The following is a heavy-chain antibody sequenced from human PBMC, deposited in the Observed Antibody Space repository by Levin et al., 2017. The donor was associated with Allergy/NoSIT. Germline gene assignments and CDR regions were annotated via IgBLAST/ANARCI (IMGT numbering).Heavy chain of an antibody. J-gene: IGHJ4*02. Sequence: PSETLSLTCTVSGGSISSSSYYWGWIRQPPGKGLEWIGSIYYSGSTYYNPSRKSRVTISVDTSKNQFSLKLSSVTAADTAVYYWARLMNDFWSGYPGRYYFAYWGQGTLVTVSS. V-gene: IGHV4-39*01. D-gene: IGHD3-3*01. CDR1: GGSISSSSYY. CDR2: IYYSGST. CDR3: ARLMNDFWSGYPGRYYFAY.